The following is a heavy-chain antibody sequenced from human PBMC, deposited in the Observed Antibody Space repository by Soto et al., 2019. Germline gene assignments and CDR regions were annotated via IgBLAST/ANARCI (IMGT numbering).Heavy chain of an antibody. CDR2: ISGSGGST. CDR1: GFTFSSYA. V-gene: IGHV3-23*01. J-gene: IGHJ6*03. Sequence: PGVSLRLSFAACGFTFSSYAMSWVRQAPGKGLEWVSAISGSGGSTYYADSVKGRFTISRDNSKNTLYLQMNSLRAEDTAVYYCAKDAATRGSLLRYYYYYYMDVWGKGTTVTVSS. D-gene: IGHD2-15*01. CDR3: AKDAATRGSLLRYYYYYYMDV.